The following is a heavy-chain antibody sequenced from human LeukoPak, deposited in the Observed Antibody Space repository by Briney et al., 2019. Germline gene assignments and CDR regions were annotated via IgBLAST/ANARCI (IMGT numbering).Heavy chain of an antibody. J-gene: IGHJ5*02. V-gene: IGHV3-23*01. CDR1: GFTFSSYA. CDR2: IDASGGST. Sequence: GGSLRLSCAASGFTFSSYAMTWVRQAPGKGLEWVSSIDASGGSTYYADSVKGRFTISRDNSKNTFFLQMNTLRAADTAVYYCAKGSGTGWYGWFAPWGQGTLVTVSS. D-gene: IGHD6-19*01. CDR3: AKGSGTGWYGWFAP.